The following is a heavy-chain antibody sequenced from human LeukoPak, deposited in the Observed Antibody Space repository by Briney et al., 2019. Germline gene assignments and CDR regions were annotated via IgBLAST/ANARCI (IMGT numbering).Heavy chain of an antibody. D-gene: IGHD1-1*01. V-gene: IGHV3-23*01. J-gene: IGHJ1*01. Sequence: GGSLRLSCAASGFTFSSYAMSWVRQAPGKGLEWVSAISGSGGSTYYADSVKGRFTISRGNSKNTLYLQMNSLRAEDTAVYYCAKAQGSLAYTISTTPFQHWGQGTLVTVSS. CDR1: GFTFSSYA. CDR3: AKAQGSLAYTISTTPFQH. CDR2: ISGSGGST.